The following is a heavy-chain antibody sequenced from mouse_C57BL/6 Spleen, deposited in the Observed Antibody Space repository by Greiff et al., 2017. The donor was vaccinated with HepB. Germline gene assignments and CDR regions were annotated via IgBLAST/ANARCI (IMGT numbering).Heavy chain of an antibody. CDR2: IDPSDSET. CDR1: GYTFTSYW. Sequence: QVQLQQPGAELVRPGSSVKLSCKASGYTFTSYWMQWVKQRPIQGLEWIGNIDPSDSETHYNQKFKDKATLTVDKSSSTAYMQLSSLTSEDSAVYYCARSDYGSTLFAYWGQGTLVTVSA. CDR3: ARSDYGSTLFAY. V-gene: IGHV1-52*01. J-gene: IGHJ3*01. D-gene: IGHD1-1*01.